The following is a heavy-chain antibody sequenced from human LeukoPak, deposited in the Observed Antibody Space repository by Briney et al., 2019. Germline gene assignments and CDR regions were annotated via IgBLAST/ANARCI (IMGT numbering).Heavy chain of an antibody. CDR1: GGTFSSYA. J-gene: IGHJ5*02. Sequence: SVKVSCKASGGTFSSYAVSWVRQAPGQGLEWMGRIIPIFGTANYAQKFQGRVTITTDESTSTAYMELSSLRSEDTAVYYCASQSGDYGDYVWFDPWGQGTLVTVSS. D-gene: IGHD4-17*01. CDR2: IIPIFGTA. CDR3: ASQSGDYGDYVWFDP. V-gene: IGHV1-69*05.